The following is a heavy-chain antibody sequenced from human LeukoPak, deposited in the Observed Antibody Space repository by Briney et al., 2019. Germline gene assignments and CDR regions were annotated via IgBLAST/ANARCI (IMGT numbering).Heavy chain of an antibody. Sequence: GGSLRLSCAASGFTFSSYSVNWVRQAPGKGLEWVSYISSSSSTIYYADSVKGRFTISRDNAKNSLYLQMNSLRAEDTAVYYCARGEKQQLPTYYFDYWGQGTLVTVSS. CDR3: ARGEKQQLPTYYFDY. CDR2: ISSSSSTI. CDR1: GFTFSSYS. J-gene: IGHJ4*02. V-gene: IGHV3-48*01. D-gene: IGHD6-13*01.